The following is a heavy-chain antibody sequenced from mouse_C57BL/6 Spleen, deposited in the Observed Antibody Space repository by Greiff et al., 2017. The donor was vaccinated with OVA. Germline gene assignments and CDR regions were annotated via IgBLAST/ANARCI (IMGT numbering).Heavy chain of an antibody. Sequence: QVQLQQPGAELVMPGASVKLSCKASGYTFTSYWMHWVKQRPGQGLEWIGEIDPSDSYTNYNQKFKGKSTLTVDKSSSTAYMQLSSLTSEDSAVYYCARSPYGNAMDYWGQGTSVTVSS. CDR1: GYTFTSYW. CDR2: IDPSDSYT. J-gene: IGHJ4*01. D-gene: IGHD1-1*01. V-gene: IGHV1-69*01. CDR3: ARSPYGNAMDY.